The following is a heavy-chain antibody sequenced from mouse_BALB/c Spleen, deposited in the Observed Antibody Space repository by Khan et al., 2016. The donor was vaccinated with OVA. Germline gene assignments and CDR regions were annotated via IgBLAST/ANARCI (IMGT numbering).Heavy chain of an antibody. Sequence: EVELVESGGGLVQPGGSRKLSCTASGFTFSSFGMHWVRQAPEKGLEWVAYIGSDSSTIYYADTVKGRFTISRDNPKHTLLLPLTSLRAEETAMYYCASSRYGSWLASWGQGTVVTVAA. CDR3: ASSRYGSWLAS. D-gene: IGHD2-12*01. CDR2: IGSDSSTI. CDR1: GFTFSSFG. V-gene: IGHV5-17*02. J-gene: IGHJ3*01.